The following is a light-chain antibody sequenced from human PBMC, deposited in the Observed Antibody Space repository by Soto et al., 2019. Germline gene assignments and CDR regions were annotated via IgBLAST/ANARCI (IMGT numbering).Light chain of an antibody. Sequence: QSVLTQPASVSGSPGQSITISRTGTSSDVGGYNYVSWYQQHPGKAPKLMIYDVSNRPSGVSNRFSGSKSGNTASLTISGLQAEDEADYYCSSYTSSSTPAVVFGGGTKLTVL. V-gene: IGLV2-14*01. CDR3: SSYTSSSTPAVV. CDR2: DVS. J-gene: IGLJ2*01. CDR1: SSDVGGYNY.